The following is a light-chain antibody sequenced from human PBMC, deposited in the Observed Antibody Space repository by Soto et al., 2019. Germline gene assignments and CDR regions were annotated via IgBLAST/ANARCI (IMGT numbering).Light chain of an antibody. CDR2: GAS. V-gene: IGKV3-15*01. J-gene: IGKJ1*01. Sequence: EIVMTQSPATLSASPGERATLSCRASQSVSSNLAWYQQKPGQAPRLLIYGASTRATGIPARFSGSGSGTEFTLTISRLQSEDFAVYYCQQYNNWWTFGQGTKVEIK. CDR1: QSVSSN. CDR3: QQYNNWWT.